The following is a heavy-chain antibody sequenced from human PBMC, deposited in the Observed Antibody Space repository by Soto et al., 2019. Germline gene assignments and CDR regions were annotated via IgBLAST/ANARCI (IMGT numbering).Heavy chain of an antibody. D-gene: IGHD3-22*01. Sequence: GGSLRLSCAASGFTFSDYYMSWIRQAPGKGLEWVSYISSSSSYTNYADSVKGRFTISRDNAKNTLYLQMNSLRAEDTAVYYCAKVPYYYDSSGPARSGDYWGQGTLVTVSS. CDR2: ISSSSSYT. CDR3: AKVPYYYDSSGPARSGDY. CDR1: GFTFSDYY. J-gene: IGHJ4*02. V-gene: IGHV3-11*05.